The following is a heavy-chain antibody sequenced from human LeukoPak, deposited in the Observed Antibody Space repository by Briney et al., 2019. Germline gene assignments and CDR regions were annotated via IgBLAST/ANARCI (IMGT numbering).Heavy chain of an antibody. CDR3: AKESGYSGYGEFDY. J-gene: IGHJ4*02. Sequence: GGSLRLSCAASGFTFSSYAMSWVRQAPGKGLEWASVLSGSGGRTYYADSVKGRFTISRDNYKNTLYLQMNTLRAEDTAVYYCAKESGYSGYGEFDYWGQGTLVTVSS. D-gene: IGHD5-12*01. CDR1: GFTFSSYA. CDR2: LSGSGGRT. V-gene: IGHV3-23*01.